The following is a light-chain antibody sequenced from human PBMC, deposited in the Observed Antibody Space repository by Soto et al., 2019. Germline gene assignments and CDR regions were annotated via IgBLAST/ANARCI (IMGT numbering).Light chain of an antibody. Sequence: EIVLTQSPATLSLSPVETATLSFIPSQSVSESLAWYQQKPGQAPRLLIYDVSYRATGIPVRFSGSGSGTDFTLTISSLEPEDFAVYYCQQRSDWLPITFGQGTRLEIK. V-gene: IGKV3-11*01. J-gene: IGKJ5*01. CDR2: DVS. CDR3: QQRSDWLPIT. CDR1: QSVSES.